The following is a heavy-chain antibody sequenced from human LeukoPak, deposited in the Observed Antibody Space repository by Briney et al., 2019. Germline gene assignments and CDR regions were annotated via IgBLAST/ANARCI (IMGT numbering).Heavy chain of an antibody. D-gene: IGHD1-26*01. V-gene: IGHV3-48*02. CDR1: GFTFSSYA. CDR3: ARDKSGSDSARGAVIDI. CDR2: ISSSSSIM. J-gene: IGHJ3*02. Sequence: GGSLRLSCAASGFTFSSYAMSWVRQAPGKGLEWISYISSSSSIMYYADSVKGRFSISRDNAKNSLYLQMNSLRDEDTAVYYCARDKSGSDSARGAVIDICGQGAMVTVSS.